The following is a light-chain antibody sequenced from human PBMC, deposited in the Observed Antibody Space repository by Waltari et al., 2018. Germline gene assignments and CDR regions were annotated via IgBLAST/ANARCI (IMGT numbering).Light chain of an antibody. CDR1: ILRTQY. Sequence: YELTQDTAVSVGLGQPVRITCQGDILRTQYSSWYQHKPGQALVLVFYGKNNRPSGIPDRFSDSSSGNTASLIITGTQAEDEAVYYCNSRDTIGDHVVFGGGTKLTVL. V-gene: IGLV3-19*01. CDR2: GKN. J-gene: IGLJ2*01. CDR3: NSRDTIGDHVV.